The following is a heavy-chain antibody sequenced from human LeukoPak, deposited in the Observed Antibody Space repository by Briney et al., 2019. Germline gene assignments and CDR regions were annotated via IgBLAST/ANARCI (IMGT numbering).Heavy chain of an antibody. V-gene: IGHV1-18*01. D-gene: IGHD3-9*01. CDR3: ARISPVLRYFDWLLSGGYYFDY. J-gene: IGHJ4*02. CDR1: GYTSTSYG. Sequence: ASVKVSCKASGYTSTSYGISWVRQAPGQGLEWMGWISAYNGNTNYAQKLQGRVTMTTDTSTSTAYMELRSLRSDDTAVYYCARISPVLRYFDWLLSGGYYFDYWGQGTLVTVSS. CDR2: ISAYNGNT.